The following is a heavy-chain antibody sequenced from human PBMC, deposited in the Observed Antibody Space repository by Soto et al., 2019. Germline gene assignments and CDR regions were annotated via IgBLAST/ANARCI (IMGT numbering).Heavy chain of an antibody. Sequence: QVQLVQSGAEVQKPGSSVRVSCKASGDTFTFYSINWVRQAPGLGLEWMGRINPILSMSNYAPRFQGRVTMTADKSTSTAYMELSSLRSEDTAMYYCASSYGSGYRAFDYWGQGALVTVSS. J-gene: IGHJ4*02. D-gene: IGHD3-10*01. CDR2: INPILSMS. CDR1: GDTFTFYS. V-gene: IGHV1-69*02. CDR3: ASSYGSGYRAFDY.